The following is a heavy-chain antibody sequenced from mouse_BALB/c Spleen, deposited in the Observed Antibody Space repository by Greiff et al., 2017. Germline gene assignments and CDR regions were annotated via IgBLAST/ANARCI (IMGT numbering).Heavy chain of an antibody. V-gene: IGHV1-77*01. J-gene: IGHJ3*01. Sequence: QVQLQQSGAELARPGASVKLSCKASGYTFTDYYINWVKQRPGQGLEWIGEIYPGSGNTYYNEKFKGKATLTADKSSSTAYMQLSSLTSEDSAVYFCATNYPSYYYSSSYVPWFAYWGQGTLVTVSA. CDR1: GYTFTDYY. CDR3: ATNYPSYYYSSSYVPWFAY. D-gene: IGHD1-1*01. CDR2: IYPGSGNT.